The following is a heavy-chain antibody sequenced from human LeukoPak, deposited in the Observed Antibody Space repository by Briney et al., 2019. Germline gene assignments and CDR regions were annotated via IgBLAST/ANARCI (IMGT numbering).Heavy chain of an antibody. D-gene: IGHD3-10*01. J-gene: IGHJ5*02. CDR2: ISGSGDTT. CDR3: AKDLFDLTGSWFDP. CDR1: GFTFSSHG. V-gene: IGHV3-23*01. Sequence: PGGSLRLSCAASGFTFSSHGMNWVRQAPGKGLEWVSGISGSGDTTYYADSVKGRFTISRDNSKNTLCLQMNSLRAEDTALYYCAKDLFDLTGSWFDPWGQGTLVTVSS.